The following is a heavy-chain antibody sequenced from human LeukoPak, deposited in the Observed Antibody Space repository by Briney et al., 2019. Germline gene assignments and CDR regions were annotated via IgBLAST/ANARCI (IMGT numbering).Heavy chain of an antibody. CDR2: ISAYNGNT. Sequence: ASVKVSCKASGYTFTSYGISWVRRAPGQGLEWMGWISAYNGNTNYAQKLQGRVTMTTDTSTSTAYMELRSLRSDDTAVYYCAREGGNGYYYDSSGYYGFDYWGQGTLVTVSS. CDR1: GYTFTSYG. CDR3: AREGGNGYYYDSSGYYGFDY. D-gene: IGHD3-22*01. J-gene: IGHJ4*02. V-gene: IGHV1-18*01.